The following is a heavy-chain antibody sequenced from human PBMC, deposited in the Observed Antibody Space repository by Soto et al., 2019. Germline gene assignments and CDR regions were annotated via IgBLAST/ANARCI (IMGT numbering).Heavy chain of an antibody. CDR3: ASSKYDVVAGSVWFDP. V-gene: IGHV4-59*04. D-gene: IGHD2-21*01. J-gene: IGHJ5*02. CDR1: GASINTYS. Sequence: SETLSLTCNASGASINTYSWGWIRQPPGQGLEWIGYMYHSGNTYYNPSLKGRVTISLDHSRNQFSLRLNSVTAADTAVYFCASSKYDVVAGSVWFDPWGQGTLVTVSS. CDR2: MYHSGNT.